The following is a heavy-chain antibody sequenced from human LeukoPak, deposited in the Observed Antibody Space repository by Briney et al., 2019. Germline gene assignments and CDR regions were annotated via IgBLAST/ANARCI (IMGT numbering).Heavy chain of an antibody. D-gene: IGHD2-2*01. CDR3: ARDKPSRYCSSTSCYANWFDP. J-gene: IGHJ5*02. CDR1: GFTFSSYS. CDR2: ISSSSSYI. V-gene: IGHV3-21*01. Sequence: SGGSLRLSCAASGFTFSSYSMNWVRQAPGKGLEWVSSISSSSSYIYYADSVKGRFTISRDNAKNSLYLQMNSLRAEDTAVYYCARDKPSRYCSSTSCYANWFDPWGQGTLVTVSS.